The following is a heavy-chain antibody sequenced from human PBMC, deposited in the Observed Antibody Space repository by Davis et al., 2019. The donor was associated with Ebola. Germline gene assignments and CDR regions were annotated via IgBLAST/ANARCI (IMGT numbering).Heavy chain of an antibody. Sequence: HTGGSLRLSCAASGLSFSNAWMNWVRQAPGKGLVWVSRINSDGSSTSYADSVKGRFTISRDNAKNTLYLQMNSLRAEDTAVYYCAKVDCSGGSCYGFDYWGQGTLVTVSS. CDR1: GLSFSNAW. J-gene: IGHJ4*02. CDR3: AKVDCSGGSCYGFDY. D-gene: IGHD2-15*01. CDR2: INSDGSST. V-gene: IGHV3-74*01.